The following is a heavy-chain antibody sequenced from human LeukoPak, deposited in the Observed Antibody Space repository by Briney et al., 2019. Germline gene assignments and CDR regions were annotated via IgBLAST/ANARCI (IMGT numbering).Heavy chain of an antibody. J-gene: IGHJ4*02. CDR2: INPNSGGT. CDR1: GYTFTGYY. CDR3: ARGGRITIFGVVPYKLDY. V-gene: IGHV1-2*02. Sequence: ASVKVSCKASGYTFTGYYMHWVRQAPGQGLEWMGWINPNSGGTNYAQKFQGRVTMTRDTSISTAYMELSRLRSDDTAVYYCARGGRITIFGVVPYKLDYWGQGTLVTVSS. D-gene: IGHD3-3*01.